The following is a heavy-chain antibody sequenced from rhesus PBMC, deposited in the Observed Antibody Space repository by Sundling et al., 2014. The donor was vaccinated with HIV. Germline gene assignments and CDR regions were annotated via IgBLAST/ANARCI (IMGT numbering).Heavy chain of an antibody. CDR2: IMPLDGTT. D-gene: IGHD3-40*01. J-gene: IGHJ6*01. V-gene: IGHV1-198*02. CDR3: ARGRYDYGLDS. Sequence: QVQLVQSGTDVKKPGASVKVSCKAYGFTFGSYGINWVRQAPGQGLEWMGMIMPLDGTTNYAEKFQGRVTITADMSTKTAYMEVNSLRSEDTAVYYCARGRYDYGLDSWGQGVVVTVSS. CDR1: GFTFGSYG.